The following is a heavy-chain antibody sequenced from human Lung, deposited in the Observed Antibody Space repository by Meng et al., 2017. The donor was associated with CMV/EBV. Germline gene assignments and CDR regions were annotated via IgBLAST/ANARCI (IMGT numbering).Heavy chain of an antibody. CDR3: AREGGKGDYSDYRIYYGMDF. D-gene: IGHD4-17*01. J-gene: IGHJ6*02. CDR1: GTSISSSTYY. V-gene: IGHV4-39*07. CDR2: VSYSGRT. Sequence: SETXSLTCTVSGTSISSSTYYWGWIRQPPGKGLVWIGSVSYSGRTYYNPTLKSRVTISVDTSKNQLSLRLSSVTAADTAVYYCAREGGKGDYSDYRIYYGMDFWXQGTTVTVSS.